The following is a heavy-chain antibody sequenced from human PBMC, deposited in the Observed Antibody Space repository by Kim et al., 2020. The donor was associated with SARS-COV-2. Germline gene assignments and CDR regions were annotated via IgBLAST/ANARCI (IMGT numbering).Heavy chain of an antibody. J-gene: IGHJ6*02. CDR1: GYSFTSYW. CDR3: ARNLYSGSYYRDYYGMDV. D-gene: IGHD1-26*01. CDR2: IYPGDSDT. Sequence: GESLKISCKGSGYSFTSYWIGWVRQMPAKGLEWMGIIYPGDSDTRYSPSFQGQVTISAGKSISTAYLQWSSLKASDTAMYYCARNLYSGSYYRDYYGMDVGGQGTTVTVSS. V-gene: IGHV5-51*01.